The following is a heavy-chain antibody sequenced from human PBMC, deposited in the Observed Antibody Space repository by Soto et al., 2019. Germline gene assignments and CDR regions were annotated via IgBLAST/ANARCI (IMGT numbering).Heavy chain of an antibody. Sequence: QVQLVQSGAEVKKPGASVKVSCKASGYTFTSYDINWVRQATGQGLEWMGWMNPNSGNTGYAQKFQGRVTMTRNTSISTAYMELSSLRSEDTAVYYCSGRPRVPRPDYYFDYWGQGTLVTVSS. CDR3: SGRPRVPRPDYYFDY. D-gene: IGHD2-2*01. V-gene: IGHV1-8*01. CDR1: GYTFTSYD. J-gene: IGHJ4*02. CDR2: MNPNSGNT.